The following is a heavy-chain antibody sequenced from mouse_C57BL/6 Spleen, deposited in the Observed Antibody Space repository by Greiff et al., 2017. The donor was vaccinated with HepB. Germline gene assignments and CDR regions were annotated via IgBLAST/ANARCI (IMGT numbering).Heavy chain of an antibody. CDR1: GYTFTDYE. D-gene: IGHD1-1*01. Sequence: VKLMESGAELVRPGASVTLSCKASGYTFTDYEMHWVKQTPVHGLEWIGAIDPETGGTAYNQKFKGKAILTADKSSSTAYMELRSLTSEDSAVYYCTRNYGYWGQGTTLTVSS. V-gene: IGHV1-15*01. CDR2: IDPETGGT. J-gene: IGHJ2*01. CDR3: TRNYGY.